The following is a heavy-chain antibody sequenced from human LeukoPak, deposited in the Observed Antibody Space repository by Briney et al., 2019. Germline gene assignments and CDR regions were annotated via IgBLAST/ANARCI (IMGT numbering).Heavy chain of an antibody. V-gene: IGHV4-34*01. J-gene: IGHJ1*01. D-gene: IGHD4-23*01. CDR3: ARGLYYGGNLGFQH. Sequence: SETLSLTGAVYAGSFSGFYWGWIPQRPGKGLEGIGEINNSGSTNYNPSLKGPVTISVDTSKNQFSLKLSSVTAADTAVYYCARGLYYGGNLGFQHWGQGTLVTVFS. CDR2: INNSGST. CDR1: AGSFSGFY.